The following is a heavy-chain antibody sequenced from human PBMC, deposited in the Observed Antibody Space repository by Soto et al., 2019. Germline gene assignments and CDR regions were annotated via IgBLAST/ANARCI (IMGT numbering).Heavy chain of an antibody. J-gene: IGHJ4*02. CDR1: GYTFTSYG. CDR2: ISAYNGNT. D-gene: IGHD3-22*01. CDR3: ARARRITMIVVASPVDY. Sequence: ASVKVSCKASGYTFTSYGISWVRQAPGQGLEWMGWISAYNGNTNYAQKLQGRVTMTTDTSTSTAYMELRSLRSDDTAVHYCARARRITMIVVASPVDYWGQGTLVTVSS. V-gene: IGHV1-18*04.